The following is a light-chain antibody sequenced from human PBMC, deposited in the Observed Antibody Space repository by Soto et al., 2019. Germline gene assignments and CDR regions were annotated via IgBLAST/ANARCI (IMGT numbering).Light chain of an antibody. J-gene: IGKJ1*01. Sequence: EIVLTQSPGTLSLSPVERATLSCRASQSVSNSFLAWYQQKPGQAPRLLIYGASSRATGIPDRFSGSGSGTDFTLTISRLEPEDFAVYYCQQYGNSRAFGQGTKV. CDR2: GAS. V-gene: IGKV3-20*01. CDR1: QSVSNSF. CDR3: QQYGNSRA.